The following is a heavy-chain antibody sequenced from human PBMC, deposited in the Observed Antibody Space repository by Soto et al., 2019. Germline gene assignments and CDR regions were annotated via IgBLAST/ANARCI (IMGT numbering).Heavy chain of an antibody. CDR3: ARPDYYTSGGYGF. V-gene: IGHV4-39*01. CDR1: GGSISSSSYY. CDR2: IFYSGTT. D-gene: IGHD3-10*01. J-gene: IGHJ4*02. Sequence: PSETLSLTCTVSGGSISSSSYYWGWIRQPPGKGLEWIGSIFYSGTTYYNPSLKSRATISVDTSKNQFSLKLSSVTAADTAVYYCARPDYYTSGGYGFWGQGILVT.